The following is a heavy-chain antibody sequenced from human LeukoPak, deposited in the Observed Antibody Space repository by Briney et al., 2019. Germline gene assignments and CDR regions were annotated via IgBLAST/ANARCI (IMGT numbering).Heavy chain of an antibody. D-gene: IGHD3-9*01. Sequence: GGSLRLSCAASGFTVSSNYMSWVRQAPGKGLEWVSVICSGGSTYYADAVKGRFTISRDNSKNTLYLQMNSLRAEDTAVYYCARVLQDYDILTGYAGYYYYYMDVWGKGTTVTISS. CDR3: ARVLQDYDILTGYAGYYYYYMDV. J-gene: IGHJ6*03. CDR2: ICSGGST. CDR1: GFTVSSNY. V-gene: IGHV3-66*01.